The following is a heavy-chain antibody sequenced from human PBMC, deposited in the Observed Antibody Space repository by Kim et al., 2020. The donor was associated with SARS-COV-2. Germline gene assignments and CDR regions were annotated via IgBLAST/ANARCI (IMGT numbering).Heavy chain of an antibody. J-gene: IGHJ3*02. CDR2: ISGSGGST. Sequence: GGSLRLSCAASGFTFSSYAMSWVRQAPGKGLEWVSAISGSGGSTYYADSVKGRFTISRDNSKNTLYLQMNSLRAEDTAVYYCAKRYCSGGSCYESDAFDIWGQGTMVTVSS. CDR3: AKRYCSGGSCYESDAFDI. CDR1: GFTFSSYA. D-gene: IGHD2-15*01. V-gene: IGHV3-23*01.